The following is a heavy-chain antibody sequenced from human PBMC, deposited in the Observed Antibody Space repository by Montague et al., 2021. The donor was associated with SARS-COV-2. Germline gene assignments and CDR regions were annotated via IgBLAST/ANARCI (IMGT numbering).Heavy chain of an antibody. D-gene: IGHD7-27*01. J-gene: IGHJ2*01. CDR2: IYYTGST. Sequence: TLSLTCTVSGGSISGDNYYWTWIRQPPGKGLEWIAYIYYTGSTYYNPSLQSRLMTSLDTSKNLFSLTLTSVTAADTAIYYCARNRGWGSRGAGYIDLWGRGTLVTVSS. V-gene: IGHV4-31*03. CDR1: GGSISGDNYY. CDR3: ARNRGWGSRGAGYIDL.